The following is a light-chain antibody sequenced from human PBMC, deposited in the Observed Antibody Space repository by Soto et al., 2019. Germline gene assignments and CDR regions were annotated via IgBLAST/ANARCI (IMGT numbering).Light chain of an antibody. CDR2: GAS. CDR1: QSVSSY. J-gene: IGKJ3*01. V-gene: IGKV3-20*01. Sequence: EIVLTQSPATLSLSPGERATLSCRASQSVSSYLAWYQQKPGQAPRLLIYGASTRATGIPDRFSGSGSGTDFTLTISRLEPEDFAVYYCQQYGSSVFTFGPGTKVDIK. CDR3: QQYGSSVFT.